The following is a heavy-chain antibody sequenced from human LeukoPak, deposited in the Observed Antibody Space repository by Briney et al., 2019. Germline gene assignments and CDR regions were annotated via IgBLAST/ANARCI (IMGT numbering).Heavy chain of an antibody. Sequence: GGSLRLSCEASGFTFSSYAMSWVGQAQGKGREWVSAIIGSGGSTYYADSVKGRFTISRDNSKNTLYLQMNSLRAEDTAVYYCAKSTVAVITAYFDYWGQGTLVTVSS. CDR2: IIGSGGST. V-gene: IGHV3-23*01. D-gene: IGHD3-22*01. CDR3: AKSTVAVITAYFDY. J-gene: IGHJ4*02. CDR1: GFTFSSYA.